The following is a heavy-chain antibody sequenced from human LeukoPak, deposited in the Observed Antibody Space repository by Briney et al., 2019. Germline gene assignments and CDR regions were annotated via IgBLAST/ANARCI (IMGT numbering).Heavy chain of an antibody. CDR2: INHSGGT. CDR3: ASLARGGNWFDP. CDR1: GGSFIGYD. V-gene: IGHV4-34*01. Sequence: SETLSLTCAVYGGSFIGYDWTWIRQPPGKGLEWMAEINHSGGTNYNPSLKSRVTISVDTSKNQFSLKLSAVSAADTAVYYCASLARGGNWFDPWGQGTLVTVSS. J-gene: IGHJ5*02. D-gene: IGHD3-16*01.